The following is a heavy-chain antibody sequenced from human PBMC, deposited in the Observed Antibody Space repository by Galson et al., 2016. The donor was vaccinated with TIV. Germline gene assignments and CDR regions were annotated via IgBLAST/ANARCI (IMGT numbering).Heavy chain of an antibody. D-gene: IGHD4-11*01. Sequence: SVKVSCKASGGSFSTHTFNWVRQVPGQGLEWVGWISAYNGNTNYAQMLQGRVTMTTDTSTSTAYMDLRSLRSEDTAVYFCATSLDYSQIFDYWGHGTLVTVSS. V-gene: IGHV1-18*04. J-gene: IGHJ4*01. CDR3: ATSLDYSQIFDY. CDR1: GGSFSTHT. CDR2: ISAYNGNT.